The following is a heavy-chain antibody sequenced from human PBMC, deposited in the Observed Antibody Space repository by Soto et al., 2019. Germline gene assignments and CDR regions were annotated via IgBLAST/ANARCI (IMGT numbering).Heavy chain of an antibody. J-gene: IGHJ5*02. Sequence: EQLEQSGAEVKKSGESLKISCSGPGHIFKSHWIGWVRQTPGKGLEWMGLIFTRDSETKYSPSFQGHVSFSVDNSINTVYLQWTSLKTADTGMYFCARGYYDSGHGYDLWGQGTLVTVSS. CDR2: IFTRDSET. V-gene: IGHV5-51*03. CDR3: ARGYYDSGHGYDL. CDR1: GHIFKSHW. D-gene: IGHD3-10*01.